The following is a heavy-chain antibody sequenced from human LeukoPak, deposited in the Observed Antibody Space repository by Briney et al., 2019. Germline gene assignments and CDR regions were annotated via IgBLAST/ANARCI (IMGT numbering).Heavy chain of an antibody. CDR1: GYSFTSYW. J-gene: IGHJ3*02. V-gene: IGHV5-51*01. Sequence: GESLKIFCKGSGYSFTSYWIGWVRQMPGKGLEWMGIIYPGDSDTRYSPSFQGQVTISADKSISTAYLQWSSLKASDTAMYYCARRARRPTIVGAPVAFNIWGQGTRVTVFS. CDR3: ARRARRPTIVGAPVAFNI. D-gene: IGHD1-26*01. CDR2: IYPGDSDT.